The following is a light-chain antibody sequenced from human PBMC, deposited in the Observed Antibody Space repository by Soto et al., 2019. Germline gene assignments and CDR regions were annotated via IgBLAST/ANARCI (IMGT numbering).Light chain of an antibody. CDR2: KAS. J-gene: IGKJ1*01. V-gene: IGKV1-5*03. Sequence: DIHMTHSPSSLASSLVGRVTITCRASQSFSTWLAWYQQKPGKAPKLLIYKASTLKSGVPSRFSGSGSGTEFTLTISSLQPDDFATYYCQHYNSYSEAFGQGTKVDIK. CDR3: QHYNSYSEA. CDR1: QSFSTW.